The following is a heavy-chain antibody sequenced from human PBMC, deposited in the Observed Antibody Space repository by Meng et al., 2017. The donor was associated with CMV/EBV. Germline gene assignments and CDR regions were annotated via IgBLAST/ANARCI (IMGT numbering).Heavy chain of an antibody. J-gene: IGHJ4*02. CDR1: GGSISSSSYY. CDR3: ARRPVGLRFLEWLLYPDY. CDR2: IYYSGST. D-gene: IGHD3-3*01. V-gene: IGHV4-39*01. Sequence: SETLSLTCTVSGGSISSSSYYWGWIRQPPGKGLEWIGSIYYSGSTYYNPSLKSRVTISVDTSKNQFSLKLSSVTAADTAVYYCARRPVGLRFLEWLLYPDYWGQGTLVTVSS.